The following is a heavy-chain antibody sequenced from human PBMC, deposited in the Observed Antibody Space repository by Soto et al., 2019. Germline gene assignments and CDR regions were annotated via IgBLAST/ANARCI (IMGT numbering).Heavy chain of an antibody. V-gene: IGHV1-69*01. CDR3: ARARDSSSSTYYDYYGMDV. J-gene: IGHJ6*02. CDR2: IIPIFGTA. CDR1: GGTFSSYA. Sequence: QVQLVQSGAEVKKPGSSVKVSCKASGGTFSSYAISWVRQAPGQGLEWMGGIIPIFGTANYAQKFQGRVTITADESTSTAYMELSSLRSEDTAVYYCARARDSSSSTYYDYYGMDVWGQGTTVTVSS. D-gene: IGHD6-6*01.